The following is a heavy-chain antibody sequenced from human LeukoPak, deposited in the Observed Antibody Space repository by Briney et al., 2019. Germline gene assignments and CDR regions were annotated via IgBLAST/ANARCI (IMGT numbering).Heavy chain of an antibody. D-gene: IGHD6-6*01. V-gene: IGHV1-2*02. CDR2: INPNSGDA. Sequence: ASVKVSCKASGYTFTAYYMHWVRLAPGQGLEWMGWINPNSGDANYAEKFQGRVTMTRDTSISTAYMEVSSLRSDDTAVYYCAREDSSSWAIDFWGQGTLVTVSS. J-gene: IGHJ4*02. CDR1: GYTFTAYY. CDR3: AREDSSSWAIDF.